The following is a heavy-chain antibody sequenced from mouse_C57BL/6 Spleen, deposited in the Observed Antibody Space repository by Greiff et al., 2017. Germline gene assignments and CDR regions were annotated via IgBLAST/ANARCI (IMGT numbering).Heavy chain of an antibody. CDR1: GYTFTEYT. J-gene: IGHJ3*01. CDR3: ARHEGELGPFAY. V-gene: IGHV1-62-2*01. D-gene: IGHD4-1*01. Sequence: VQRVESGAELVKPGASVKLSCKASGYTFTEYTIHWVKQRSGQGLEWIGWFYPGSGSIKYNEKFKDKATLTADKSSSTVYMELSRLTSEDSAVYFCARHEGELGPFAYWGQGTLVTVSA. CDR2: FYPGSGSI.